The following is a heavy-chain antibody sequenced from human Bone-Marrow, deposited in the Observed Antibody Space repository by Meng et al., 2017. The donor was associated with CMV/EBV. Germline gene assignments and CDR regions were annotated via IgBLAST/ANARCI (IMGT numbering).Heavy chain of an antibody. D-gene: IGHD1-26*01. CDR1: GYTFTGYY. CDR3: ARSCMVGATYQYYHGMDV. V-gene: IGHV1-2*02. CDR2: INPHSGDT. J-gene: IGHJ6*02. Sequence: ASVKVSCNAYGYTFTGYYINWVRQAPGQGLEWMGYINPHSGDTKYAQKFQGRISVTRDASISTGYMQLNRLRSDDTTVYSCARSCMVGATYQYYHGMDVWGQGTTVTVSS.